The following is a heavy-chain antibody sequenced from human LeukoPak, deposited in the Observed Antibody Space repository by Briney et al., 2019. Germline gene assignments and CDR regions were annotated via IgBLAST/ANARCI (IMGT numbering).Heavy chain of an antibody. CDR3: AGQLGIPYYFDY. V-gene: IGHV3-7*05. J-gene: IGHJ4*02. CDR1: GFSFSSYW. CDR2: MKQDGREK. Sequence: GGSLRLSCAASGFSFSSYWMSWVRQAPGKGLEWVANMKQDGREKYYVDSVKGRFSISRDNAKNSLYLQMNSLRAEDTAVYYCAGQLGIPYYFDYWGQGALVTVSS. D-gene: IGHD3-16*01.